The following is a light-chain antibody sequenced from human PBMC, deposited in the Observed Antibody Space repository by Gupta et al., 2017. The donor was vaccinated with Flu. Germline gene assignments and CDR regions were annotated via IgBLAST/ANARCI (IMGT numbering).Light chain of an antibody. V-gene: IGKV1-39*01. J-gene: IGKJ1*01. CDR1: QNIRRY. CDR2: GAS. Sequence: PSSLSASVGDRVTITCRASQNIRRYLSWYQQKAGEAPKLLIYGASSLQSGVPSTFYGSGSGTDFTLTISSLQPEDFATYYCQQSDSRPWTFGQGTEVEIK. CDR3: QQSDSRPWT.